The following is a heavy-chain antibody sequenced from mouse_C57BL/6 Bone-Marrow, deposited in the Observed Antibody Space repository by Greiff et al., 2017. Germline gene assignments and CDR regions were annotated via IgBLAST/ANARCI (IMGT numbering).Heavy chain of an antibody. J-gene: IGHJ4*01. D-gene: IGHD1-1*01. CDR3: SRRCPITTVVATDSMDY. V-gene: IGHV5-12*01. Sequence: EVKGVESGGGLVQPGGSLKLSCAASGFTFSDYYMYWVRQTPEKRLEWVAYISNGGGSTSYHDTVKGRFTISRDNAKNTLYLQMMRLKSEDTAIYYCSRRCPITTVVATDSMDYWGQGTSVTVSS. CDR2: ISNGGGST. CDR1: GFTFSDYY.